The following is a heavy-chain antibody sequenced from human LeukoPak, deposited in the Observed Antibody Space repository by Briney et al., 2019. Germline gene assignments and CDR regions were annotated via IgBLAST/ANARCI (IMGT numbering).Heavy chain of an antibody. J-gene: IGHJ6*02. V-gene: IGHV1-8*01. D-gene: IGHD5-12*01. Sequence: ASVKVSCKASGYTFTSYGINWVRQATGQGLEWMGWMNPNSGNTGYAQKFQGRVTMTRNTSISTAYMELSSLRSEDKAVYYCARRLLEGGYLFSIGGWDYYYGMDVWGQGTTVTVSS. CDR1: GYTFTSYG. CDR3: ARRLLEGGYLFSIGGWDYYYGMDV. CDR2: MNPNSGNT.